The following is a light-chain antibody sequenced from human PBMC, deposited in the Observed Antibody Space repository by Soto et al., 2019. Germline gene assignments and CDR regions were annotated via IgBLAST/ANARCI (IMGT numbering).Light chain of an antibody. CDR3: QSYDISLSVV. Sequence: QSVLTQPPSVSGAPGQRVTISCTGSSSNIGAGYDVHWYHQLPGTAPKLLIYGNSNRPSGVPDRFSGSKSGTSASLAITGLQAGDEADYYCQSYDISLSVVFGGGTKLTVL. V-gene: IGLV1-40*01. CDR2: GNS. CDR1: SSNIGAGYD. J-gene: IGLJ2*01.